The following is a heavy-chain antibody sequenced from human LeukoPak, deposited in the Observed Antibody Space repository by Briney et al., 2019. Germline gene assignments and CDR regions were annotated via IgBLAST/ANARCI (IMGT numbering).Heavy chain of an antibody. CDR1: GFTFSDYY. Sequence: GGSLRLSCAASGFTFSDYYMSWIRQAPGKGLEWGSYISSSGSTIYYADSVKGRFTISRDNAKNSLYLQMNSLRAEDTAVYYCARDVDTAMASHYYYYYGMDVWGQGTTVTVSS. CDR2: ISSSGSTI. CDR3: ARDVDTAMASHYYYYYGMDV. D-gene: IGHD5-18*01. V-gene: IGHV3-11*01. J-gene: IGHJ6*02.